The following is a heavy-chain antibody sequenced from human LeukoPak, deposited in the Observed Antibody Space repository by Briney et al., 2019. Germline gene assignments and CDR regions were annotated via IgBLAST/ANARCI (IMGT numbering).Heavy chain of an antibody. V-gene: IGHV3-9*01. CDR2: VSWNSGSI. D-gene: IGHD6-19*01. CDR1: GFTFDDYA. J-gene: IGHJ4*02. Sequence: GGSLRLSCAASGFTFDDYAMHWVRQAPGKGLEWVSGVSWNSGSIAYADSAKGRFTISRDNSKNTLYLQMNSLRAEDAAVYYCAKIATGTAVAGTVGDFDYWGQGTLVTVSS. CDR3: AKIATGTAVAGTVGDFDY.